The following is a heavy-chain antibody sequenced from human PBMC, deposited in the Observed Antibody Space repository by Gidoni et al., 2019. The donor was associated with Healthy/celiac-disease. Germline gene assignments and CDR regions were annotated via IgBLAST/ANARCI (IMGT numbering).Heavy chain of an antibody. V-gene: IGHV3-30*18. Sequence: QVQLVESGGGVVQPGRSLRLSCAASGFTFSSYGMHWVRQAPGKGLEWVAVISYDGSNKYYADSVKGRFTISRDNSKNTLYLQMNSLRAEDTAVYYCAKAVAGTRSPVDYWGQGTLVTVSS. D-gene: IGHD6-19*01. J-gene: IGHJ4*02. CDR1: GFTFSSYG. CDR3: AKAVAGTRSPVDY. CDR2: ISYDGSNK.